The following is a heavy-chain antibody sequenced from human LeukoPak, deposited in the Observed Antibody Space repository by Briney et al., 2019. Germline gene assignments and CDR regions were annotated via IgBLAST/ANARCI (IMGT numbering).Heavy chain of an antibody. CDR3: ARGRRGCSSTSCYVSWFDP. D-gene: IGHD2-2*01. CDR2: INHSGST. V-gene: IGHV4-34*01. Sequence: SETLSLTCAVYGGSFSGYYWSWIRQPPGKGLEWIGEINHSGSTNYNPSLKSRVTISVDTSKSQFSLKLSSVTAADTAVYYCARGRRGCSSTSCYVSWFDPWGQGTLVTVSS. CDR1: GGSFSGYY. J-gene: IGHJ5*02.